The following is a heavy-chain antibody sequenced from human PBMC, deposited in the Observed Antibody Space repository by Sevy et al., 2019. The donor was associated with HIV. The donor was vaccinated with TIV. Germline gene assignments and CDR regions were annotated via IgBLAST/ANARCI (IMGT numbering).Heavy chain of an antibody. V-gene: IGHV1-18*04. J-gene: IGHJ4*02. CDR3: ARVLSPYSYGSGAFDY. Sequence: ASVKVSCKASGYTFTSYGISWVRQAPGQGLEWMGWISAYNGNTNYAQKLQGRVTMTTDTSTSTAYMELRSLRSDDTAVYYCARVLSPYSYGSGAFDYWGQGTLVTVSS. D-gene: IGHD5-18*01. CDR1: GYTFTSYG. CDR2: ISAYNGNT.